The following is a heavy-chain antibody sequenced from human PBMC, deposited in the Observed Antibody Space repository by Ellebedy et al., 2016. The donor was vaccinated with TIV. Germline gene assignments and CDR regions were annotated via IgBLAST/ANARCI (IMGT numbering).Heavy chain of an antibody. Sequence: PGGSLRLSCAASGFTFSSYGMHWVRQAPGKGLEWVAAIWNGGSPTYYGDSVKGRFTISRDNSKSALYLQMNSLRAEDTAVYYCVKVIATSGWPYYFHYWGQGTLVTVSS. J-gene: IGHJ4*02. V-gene: IGHV3-33*06. CDR3: VKVIATSGWPYYFHY. CDR1: GFTFSSYG. CDR2: IWNGGSPT. D-gene: IGHD6-19*01.